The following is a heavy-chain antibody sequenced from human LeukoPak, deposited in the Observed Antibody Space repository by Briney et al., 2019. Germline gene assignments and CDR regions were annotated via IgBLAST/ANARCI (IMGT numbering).Heavy chain of an antibody. CDR1: GFTFSRYW. D-gene: IGHD4-23*01. V-gene: IGHV3-74*01. CDR3: AKDRSPYGGNSFFDY. CDR2: INSDGSRI. J-gene: IGHJ4*02. Sequence: PGGSLSLSCVASGFTFSRYWMHWVRQAPGKGLVWVSRINSDGSRITYADSVKGRFTISRDNAKNTMYLQMNSLRAEDTAVYYCAKDRSPYGGNSFFDYWGQGTLVTVSS.